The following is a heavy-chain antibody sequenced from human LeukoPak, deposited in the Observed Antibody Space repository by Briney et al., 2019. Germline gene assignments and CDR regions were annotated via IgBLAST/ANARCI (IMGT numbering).Heavy chain of an antibody. CDR1: GFTFSSYA. V-gene: IGHV3-23*01. Sequence: PGGSLRLSCAASGFTFSSYAMSWVRQAPGKGLEWVSAISGSGGSTYYADSVKGRFTISRDNSKNTLYLQMNSLRADDTAVYYCARRNPSCYGRQCYYYMDVWGRGTPVTVSS. J-gene: IGHJ6*03. D-gene: IGHD2-2*01. CDR2: ISGSGGST. CDR3: ARRNPSCYGRQCYYYMDV.